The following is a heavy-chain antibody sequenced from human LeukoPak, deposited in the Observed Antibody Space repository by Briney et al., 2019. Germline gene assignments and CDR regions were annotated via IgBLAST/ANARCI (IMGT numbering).Heavy chain of an antibody. J-gene: IGHJ6*03. V-gene: IGHV3-20*04. CDR1: GFTFSSYA. D-gene: IGHD2-15*01. CDR2: ITWNGGST. CDR3: ARGGCLSGSCYWDYYYYYMDV. Sequence: GGSLRLSCAASGFTFSSYAMHWVRQAPGKGLEWVSGITWNGGSTGYADSVKGRFTISRDNAKNSLYLQMNSLRAEDTALYYCARGGCLSGSCYWDYYYYYMDVWGKGTTVTVSS.